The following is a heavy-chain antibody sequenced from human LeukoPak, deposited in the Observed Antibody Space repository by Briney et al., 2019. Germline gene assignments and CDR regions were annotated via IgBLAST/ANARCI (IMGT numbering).Heavy chain of an antibody. J-gene: IGHJ4*02. CDR1: GFTFSDYA. Sequence: GGSLRLSCAASGFTFSDYAMSWVRQAPGKGLEWVSNIRGSSSAKNYADSVKGRFTISRDNAKNSLYLEMSSLRAEDTAVYYCARDRDWSFDYWGQGTLVTVSP. CDR3: ARDRDWSFDY. V-gene: IGHV3-11*06. CDR2: IRGSSSAK. D-gene: IGHD3-9*01.